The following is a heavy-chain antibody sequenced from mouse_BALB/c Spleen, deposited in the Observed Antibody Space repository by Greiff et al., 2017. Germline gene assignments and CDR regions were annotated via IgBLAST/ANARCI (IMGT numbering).Heavy chain of an antibody. Sequence: VQLKQSGPELVKPGASVKIPCKASGYTFTDYNMDWVKQSHGKSLEWIGDINPNNGGTIYNQKFKGKATLTVDKSSSTAYMELRSLTSEDTAVYYCAREGSYYYGSSYVYAMDYWGQGTSVTVSS. CDR3: AREGSYYYGSSYVYAMDY. CDR2: INPNNGGT. D-gene: IGHD1-1*01. V-gene: IGHV1-18*01. J-gene: IGHJ4*01. CDR1: GYTFTDYN.